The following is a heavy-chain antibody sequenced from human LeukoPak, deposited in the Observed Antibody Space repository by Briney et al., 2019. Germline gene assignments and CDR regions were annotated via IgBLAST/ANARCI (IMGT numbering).Heavy chain of an antibody. D-gene: IGHD6-13*01. Sequence: PSQTLSLTCAVSGGSISSGGYSWSWIRQPPGKGLEWIGYIYHSGSTYYNPSLKSRVTISVDRSKNQSSLKLSSVTAADTAVYYCARLSSSWYLYFDYWGQGTLVTVSS. CDR2: IYHSGST. J-gene: IGHJ4*02. CDR1: GGSISSGGYS. V-gene: IGHV4-30-2*01. CDR3: ARLSSSWYLYFDY.